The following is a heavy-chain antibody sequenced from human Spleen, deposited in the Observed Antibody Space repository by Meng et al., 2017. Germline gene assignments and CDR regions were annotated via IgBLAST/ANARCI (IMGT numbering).Heavy chain of an antibody. CDR3: VRDCCPRYDILPPTSRDWYFDV. D-gene: IGHD3-9*01. V-gene: IGHV3-20*04. J-gene: IGHJ2*01. CDR1: GFTFSSYE. Sequence: GGSLRLSCAASGFTFSSYEMNWVRQAPGKGLEWVSGMTWNGGSTGYADSVKGRFTISRDNGKNSLYLQMNSLRAEDTAVYYYVRDCCPRYDILPPTSRDWYFDVWGRGTLVTVSS. CDR2: MTWNGGST.